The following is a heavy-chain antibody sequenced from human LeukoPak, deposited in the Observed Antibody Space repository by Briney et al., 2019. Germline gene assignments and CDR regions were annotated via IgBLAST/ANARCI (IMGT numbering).Heavy chain of an antibody. CDR3: ARALYSSSWGLSDGGSYYSY. D-gene: IGHD6-13*01. CDR2: INTNTGNP. J-gene: IGHJ4*02. V-gene: IGHV7-4-1*02. Sequence: ASVKVSCKASGYTFTSYAMNWVRQAPGQGLEWMGWINTNTGNPTYAQGFTGRFVFSLDTSVSTAYLQISSLKAEDTAVYYCARALYSSSWGLSDGGSYYSYWGQGTLVTVSS. CDR1: GYTFTSYA.